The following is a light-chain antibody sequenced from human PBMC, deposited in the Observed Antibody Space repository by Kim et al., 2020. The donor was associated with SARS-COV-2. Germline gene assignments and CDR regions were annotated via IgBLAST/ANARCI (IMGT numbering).Light chain of an antibody. CDR2: GAS. Sequence: EVGMTQSPATLSVSPGDRVTLSCRASQSITYNLAWYQQKPGQAPRLLIYGASTRATGIPARFSGGGSGREFTLTISSLQSEDFAVYYCQQYINWPFTFGPGTKVDS. J-gene: IGKJ3*01. CDR1: QSITYN. CDR3: QQYINWPFT. V-gene: IGKV3-15*01.